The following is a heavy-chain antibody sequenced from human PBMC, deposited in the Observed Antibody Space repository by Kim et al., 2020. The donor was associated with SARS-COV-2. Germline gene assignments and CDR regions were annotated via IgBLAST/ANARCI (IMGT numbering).Heavy chain of an antibody. V-gene: IGHV1-69*13. CDR2: IIPIFGTA. J-gene: IGHJ6*03. CDR1: GGTFSSYA. Sequence: SVKVSCKASGGTFSSYAISWVRQAPGQGREWMGGIIPIFGTANYAQKFQGRVTITADESTSTAYMELSSLRPEDTAVYYCASGSARQPGYYYYYMDVWGKGTTVTVSS. D-gene: IGHD6-6*01. CDR3: ASGSARQPGYYYYYMDV.